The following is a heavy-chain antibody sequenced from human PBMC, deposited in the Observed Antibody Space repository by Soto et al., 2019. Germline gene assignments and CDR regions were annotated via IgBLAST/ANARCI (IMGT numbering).Heavy chain of an antibody. V-gene: IGHV1-18*01. CDR1: GGTFSSYA. J-gene: IGHJ3*01. D-gene: IGHD3-22*01. Sequence: AASVKLSCKASGGTFSSYAISWVRQAPGQGIEWMGWISAYNGNTNYAQKLQGRVTMTTDTSTSTAYMELRSLRSDDTVVYYCDRGWIPLTVVAAAAFDRWGQGTMLTVSS. CDR3: DRGWIPLTVVAAAAFDR. CDR2: ISAYNGNT.